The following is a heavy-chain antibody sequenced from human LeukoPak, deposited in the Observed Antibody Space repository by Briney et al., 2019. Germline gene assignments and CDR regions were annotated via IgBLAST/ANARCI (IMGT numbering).Heavy chain of an antibody. V-gene: IGHV3-21*01. CDR2: SGTTTTDR. Sequence: GGSLRLSCAASGFTFSSWGFNCVPHSPGQERESGSSSGTTTTDRYYADLVRRRFTISRDNAEDSMYLQMDSLRDEDTADYYCATETIGRHYDYWGQGTLLTLSS. CDR1: GFTFSSWG. J-gene: IGHJ4*02. CDR3: ATETIGRHYDY. D-gene: IGHD1-14*01.